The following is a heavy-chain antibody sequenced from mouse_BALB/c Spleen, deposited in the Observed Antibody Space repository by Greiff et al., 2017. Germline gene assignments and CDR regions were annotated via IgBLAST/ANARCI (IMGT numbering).Heavy chain of an antibody. CDR3: AREGAYSFDY. CDR1: GFTFSDYY. Sequence: EVKLQESGGGLVKPGGSLKLSCAASGFTFSDYYMYWVRQTPEKRLEWVATISDGGSYTYYPDSVKGRFTISRDNAKNNLYLQMSSLKSEDTAMYYCAREGAYSFDYWGQGTTLTVSS. CDR2: ISDGGSYT. J-gene: IGHJ2*01. V-gene: IGHV5-4*02. D-gene: IGHD2-10*01.